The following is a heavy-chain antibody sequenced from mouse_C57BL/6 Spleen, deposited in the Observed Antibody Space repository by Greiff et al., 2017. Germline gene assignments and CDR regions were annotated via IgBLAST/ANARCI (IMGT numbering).Heavy chain of an antibody. CDR3: AREGTMVTTRNAMDY. CDR1: GYTFTSYW. V-gene: IGHV1-69*01. J-gene: IGHJ4*01. CDR2: IDPSDSYT. D-gene: IGHD2-2*01. Sequence: QVQLQQPGAELVMPGASVKLSCKASGYTFTSYWMHWVKQRPGQGLEWIGEIDPSDSYTNYNQKFKGKSTLTVDKSSSTAYMQLSSLTSEDSAVYYCAREGTMVTTRNAMDYWGQGTSVTVSS.